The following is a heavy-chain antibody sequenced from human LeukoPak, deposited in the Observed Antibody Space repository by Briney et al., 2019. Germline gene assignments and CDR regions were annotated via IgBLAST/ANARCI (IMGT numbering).Heavy chain of an antibody. CDR2: IIPIFGTA. CDR3: ARDVATTSYYYYMDV. V-gene: IGHV1-69*01. Sequence: GSSVKVSCKASGGTFSSYAISWVRQAPGQGLEWMGGIIPIFGTANYAQKFQGRVTITADESTSTAYVELSSLRSEDTAVYYCARDVATTSYYYYMDVWGKGTTVTVSS. J-gene: IGHJ6*03. CDR1: GGTFSSYA. D-gene: IGHD4-11*01.